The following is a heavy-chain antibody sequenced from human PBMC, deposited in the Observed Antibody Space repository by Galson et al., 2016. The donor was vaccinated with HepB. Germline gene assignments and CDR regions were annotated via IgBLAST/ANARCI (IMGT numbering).Heavy chain of an antibody. CDR1: GGSLSDYY. J-gene: IGHJ5*02. Sequence: ETLSLTCAVYGGSLSDYYWIWIRQTPEKGLEWIGEIDQSGVTTSKSSLKSRLTLSVDTSKKQVSLKMSSVTAADTAMYFCTLLRGPHLVRCVTRDSWFDPWGQGTLVTVSS. CDR2: IDQSGVT. V-gene: IGHV4-34*01. D-gene: IGHD3-10*01. CDR3: TLLRGPHLVRCVTRDSWFDP.